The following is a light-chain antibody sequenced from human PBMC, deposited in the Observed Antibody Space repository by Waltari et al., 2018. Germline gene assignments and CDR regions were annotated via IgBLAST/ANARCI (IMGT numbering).Light chain of an antibody. Sequence: SYVLTPPPSVSVAPGQTARLTCGGQRIGSKMVHWYQRKPGQAPVRVVYDDNHRPSGIPERFSGSNFGNTATLTISRVEAGDEADYLCQVWDSVTDPWVFGGGTKLTVL. CDR1: RIGSKM. J-gene: IGLJ3*02. V-gene: IGLV3-21*02. CDR3: QVWDSVTDPWV. CDR2: DDN.